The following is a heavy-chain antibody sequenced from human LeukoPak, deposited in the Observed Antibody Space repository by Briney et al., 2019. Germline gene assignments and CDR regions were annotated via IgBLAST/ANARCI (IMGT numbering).Heavy chain of an antibody. J-gene: IGHJ5*02. CDR3: ARDHCSSTSCYPS. CDR1: GFTFGSYS. D-gene: IGHD2-2*01. CDR2: ISSSSSYI. Sequence: AGGSLRLSCAASGFTFGSYSMNWVRQAPGKGLEWVSSISSSSSYIYYADSVKGRFTISRDNAKNSLYLQMNSLRAEDTAVYYCARDHCSSTSCYPSWGQGTLVTVSS. V-gene: IGHV3-21*01.